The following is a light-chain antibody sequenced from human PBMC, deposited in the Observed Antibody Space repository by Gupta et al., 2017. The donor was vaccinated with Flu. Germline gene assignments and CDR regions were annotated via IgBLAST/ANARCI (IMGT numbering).Light chain of an antibody. Sequence: ISCRSSQSLLYADGKTYLYWYLQKAGQPPQLLIYEVSTRFSGVSDRFTGIGSGTDFTLKISRVEAEDVGVYYCMQSIQVPWTFGQGTKVEIK. J-gene: IGKJ1*01. CDR3: MQSIQVPWT. V-gene: IGKV2D-29*01. CDR1: QSLLYADGKTY. CDR2: EVS.